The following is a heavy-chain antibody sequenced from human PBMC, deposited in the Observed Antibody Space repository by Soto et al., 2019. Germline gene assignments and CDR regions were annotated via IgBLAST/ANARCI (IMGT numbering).Heavy chain of an antibody. CDR1: GGTFSSYA. J-gene: IGHJ6*02. CDR3: ARDYRGQFGAYYYYGMDV. D-gene: IGHD3-16*01. Sequence: QVQLVQSGAEVKKPGSSVKVSCKASGGTFSSYAISWVRQAPGQGLEWMGGIIPIFGTANYAQKFQGRVTITADKSTSTAYMELSSLRSEDTAVYYCARDYRGQFGAYYYYGMDVWGQGTTVTVSS. V-gene: IGHV1-69*06. CDR2: IIPIFGTA.